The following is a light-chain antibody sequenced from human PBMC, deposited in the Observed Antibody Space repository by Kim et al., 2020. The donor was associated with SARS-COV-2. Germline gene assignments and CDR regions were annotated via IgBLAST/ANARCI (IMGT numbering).Light chain of an antibody. CDR1: RLRAYS. Sequence: AWGQTVRTPCEADRLRAYSASWYHKTPVPALLLVTHGKNTPPSGTSDRFSVSSSRTSASLTTTGAQAEDEADYYCYSRDSSGRIFGTGTKVTVL. CDR2: GKN. CDR3: YSRDSSGRI. J-gene: IGLJ1*01. V-gene: IGLV3-19*01.